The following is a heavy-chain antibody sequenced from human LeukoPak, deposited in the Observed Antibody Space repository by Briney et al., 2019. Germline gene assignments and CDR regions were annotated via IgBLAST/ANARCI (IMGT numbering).Heavy chain of an antibody. CDR2: ISANNGET. J-gene: IGHJ4*02. CDR1: GYXFTNYG. CDR3: ARVPPSAHQMLSSDY. V-gene: IGHV1-18*04. Sequence: ASVKVSCKASGYXFTNYGISWVRQAPGQGLEWLAWISANNGETRYAQNLQGRVTMTTDTSTSTAYMELRSLRSDDTAVYYSARVPPSAHQMLSSDYWGQGTQVTVSS. D-gene: IGHD2-2*01.